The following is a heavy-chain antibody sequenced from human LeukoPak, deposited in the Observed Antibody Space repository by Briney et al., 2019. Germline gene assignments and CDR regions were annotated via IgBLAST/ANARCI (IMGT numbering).Heavy chain of an antibody. CDR2: INTGSTYM. D-gene: IGHD1-1*01. J-gene: IGHJ6*03. CDR1: GFYFSGYS. CDR3: ARVEATTGRTYHYYYMDV. V-gene: IGHV3-21*06. Sequence: GGSLRLSCAASGFYFSGYSMNWVRQAPGKGLEWVSSINTGSTYMYYADSVKGRFTISRDNAKNSLHLQMYSLRAEDTAVYFCARVEATTGRTYHYYYMDVWGKGTTVTVSS.